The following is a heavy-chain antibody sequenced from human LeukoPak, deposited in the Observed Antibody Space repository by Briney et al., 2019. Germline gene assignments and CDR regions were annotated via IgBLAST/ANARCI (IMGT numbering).Heavy chain of an antibody. CDR3: ARDNPSSTSYDY. V-gene: IGHV3-33*01. Sequence: PGGSLRLSCAASGFTFSSHGMHWVRRAPGKGLEWVAVIWYDGSNQYYGDSVKDRFIISRDNSKSTLYLQMNSLRVEDTAVYYCARDNPSSTSYDYWGREPWSPPPQ. D-gene: IGHD2-2*01. J-gene: IGHJ4*02. CDR1: GFTFSSHG. CDR2: IWYDGSNQ.